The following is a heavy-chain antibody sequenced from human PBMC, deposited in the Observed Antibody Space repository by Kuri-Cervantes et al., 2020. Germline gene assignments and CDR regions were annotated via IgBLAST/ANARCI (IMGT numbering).Heavy chain of an antibody. CDR2: ISGSGGST. Sequence: GESLKISCAASGFTFSSYAMSWVRQAPGKGLEWVSAISGSGGSTYYADSVKGRFTISRDNSKNTLYLQMNSLRAEDTAVYYCARDQGTSPYDYWGQGTLVTVSS. D-gene: IGHD2-2*01. CDR1: GFTFSSYA. V-gene: IGHV3-23*01. J-gene: IGHJ4*02. CDR3: ARDQGTSPYDY.